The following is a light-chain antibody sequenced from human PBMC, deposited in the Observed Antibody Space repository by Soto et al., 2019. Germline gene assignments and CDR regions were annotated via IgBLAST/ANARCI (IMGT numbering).Light chain of an antibody. J-gene: IGLJ2*01. Sequence: QSALTQPASVSGSPGQSITIPCTGTSSDVGGYKYVSWYQQHPGKAPKLMIYDVSNRPSGVSNRFSGSKSDNTASLTISGLQAGDEADYYCSSYTSSNTVLFGGGTKLTVL. V-gene: IGLV2-14*03. CDR3: SSYTSSNTVL. CDR2: DVS. CDR1: SSDVGGYKY.